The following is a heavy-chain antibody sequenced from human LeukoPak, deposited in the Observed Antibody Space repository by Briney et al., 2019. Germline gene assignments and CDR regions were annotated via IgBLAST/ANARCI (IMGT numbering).Heavy chain of an antibody. D-gene: IGHD3-22*01. CDR1: GGSISSYY. Sequence: SETLSLTCTVSGGSISSYYWSWIRQPPGKGLEWIGEINHSGSTNYNPSLKSRVTISVDTSKNQFSLKLSSVTAADTAVYYCARGRHDSTIDYWGQGTLVTVSS. CDR3: ARGRHDSTIDY. CDR2: INHSGST. J-gene: IGHJ4*02. V-gene: IGHV4-34*01.